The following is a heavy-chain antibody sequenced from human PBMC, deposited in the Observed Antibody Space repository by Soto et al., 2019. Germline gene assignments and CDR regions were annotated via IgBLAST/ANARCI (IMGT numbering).Heavy chain of an antibody. CDR1: GGTFNSYA. D-gene: IGHD1-7*01. CDR3: ARPSRNYCSLDS. Sequence: ASVKVSCKASGGTFNSYAISWVRQAPGEGLEWMGGIIPIFGTTNYAQKFKDRVTLTANKSASTAYMELSSLRSEDTAVYYCARPSRNYCSLDSWGQGTLVTVSS. CDR2: IIPIFGTT. V-gene: IGHV1-69*06. J-gene: IGHJ4*02.